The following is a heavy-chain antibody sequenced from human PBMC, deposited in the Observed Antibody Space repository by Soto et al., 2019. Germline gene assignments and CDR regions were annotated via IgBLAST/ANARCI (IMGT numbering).Heavy chain of an antibody. J-gene: IGHJ3*02. CDR1: GFTLSDYP. CDR3: TRARRLSGDAFDI. CDR2: IRTAAYGATR. D-gene: IGHD1-1*01. Sequence: GVSLGISCTASGFTLSDYPLSWFRQAPGKGLEWVAYIRTAAYGATREYAASVKDRFTVSRDDSESIASLQMNSLKTEDTAVYYCTRARRLSGDAFDIWGHGTMVTVSS. V-gene: IGHV3-49*03.